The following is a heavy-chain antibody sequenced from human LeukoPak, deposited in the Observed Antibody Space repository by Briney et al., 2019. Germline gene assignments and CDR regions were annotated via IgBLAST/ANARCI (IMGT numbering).Heavy chain of an antibody. CDR1: GGTFSSYA. D-gene: IGHD2-2*01. Sequence: SVKVSCKASGGTFSSYAISWVRQAPGQGLEWMGGIIPIFGTANYAQKFQGKVTITADESTSTAYMELSSLRSEDTAVYYCARDKGVVVPAAASPGYYYYMDVWGKGTTVTVSS. J-gene: IGHJ6*03. V-gene: IGHV1-69*01. CDR2: IIPIFGTA. CDR3: ARDKGVVVPAAASPGYYYYMDV.